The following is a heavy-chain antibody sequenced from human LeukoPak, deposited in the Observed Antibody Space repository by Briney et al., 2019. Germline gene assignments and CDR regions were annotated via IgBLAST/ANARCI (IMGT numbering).Heavy chain of an antibody. Sequence: GGSLRLSCAASGFTFSSYGMHWVRQAPGKGLEWVANIKKDGSDKYYVDSVKGRFTVSRDNAKNSLYLQMSSLRAEDTAVYYCLQYDSGNTWGQGTLVTVSS. J-gene: IGHJ5*02. CDR3: LQYDSGNT. CDR2: IKKDGSDK. V-gene: IGHV3-7*01. CDR1: GFTFSSYG. D-gene: IGHD3-10*01.